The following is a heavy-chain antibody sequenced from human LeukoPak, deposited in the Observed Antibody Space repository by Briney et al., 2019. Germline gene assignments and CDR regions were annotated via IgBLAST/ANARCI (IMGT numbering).Heavy chain of an antibody. J-gene: IGHJ6*03. D-gene: IGHD4-11*01. Sequence: GGSLRLSCAASGFTFSSYGMHWVRQAPGKGLEWVAFIRYDTINKYYADSVEGRFTISRDDSKNTLYLQMNSLRAEDTAVYYCVKDTATPVTGEYFYYYMDVWGNGTTVTVSS. CDR1: GFTFSSYG. V-gene: IGHV3-30*02. CDR2: IRYDTINK. CDR3: VKDTATPVTGEYFYYYMDV.